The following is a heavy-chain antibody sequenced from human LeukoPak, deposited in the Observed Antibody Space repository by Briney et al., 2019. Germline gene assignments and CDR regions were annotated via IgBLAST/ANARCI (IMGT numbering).Heavy chain of an antibody. CDR1: GFTFDDYA. CDR2: ISWDGVNT. J-gene: IGHJ4*02. CDR3: AKGVGATGRYYFDY. Sequence: GGSLRLSCLASGFTFDDYAMHWVRQTPGKGLQWVSLISWDGVNTYYADSVKGRFTISRDNSKDSLYLQMNSLRAEDMALYYCAKGVGATGRYYFDYWGQGTLVTVSS. D-gene: IGHD1-26*01. V-gene: IGHV3-43D*03.